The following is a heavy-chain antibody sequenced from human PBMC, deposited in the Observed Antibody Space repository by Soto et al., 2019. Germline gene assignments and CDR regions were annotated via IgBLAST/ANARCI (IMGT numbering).Heavy chain of an antibody. CDR1: GFTFSGSA. D-gene: IGHD3-3*01. CDR2: IRSKANSYAT. CDR3: APLYYDFWSGHDAFDI. J-gene: IGHJ3*02. V-gene: IGHV3-73*01. Sequence: EVQLVESGGGLVQPGGSLKLSCAASGFTFSGSAMHWVRQASGKGLEWVGRIRSKANSYATAYAASVKGRFTISRDDSKTTAYLQMNSLKTEDTAVYYCAPLYYDFWSGHDAFDIWGQGTMVTVSS.